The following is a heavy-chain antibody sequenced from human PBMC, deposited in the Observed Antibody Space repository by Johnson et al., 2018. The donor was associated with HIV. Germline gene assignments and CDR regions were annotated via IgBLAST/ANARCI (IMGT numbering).Heavy chain of an antibody. Sequence: VESGGGVVQPGRSLRLSCVASGYSFRNSAMHWVHQAPGKGLEWVATIWSDGTNKYYGDSVKGRFTVSRDSSKNTLFLQMTSLRVEDTAVYYCYGVYDAFDIWGQGTMVSVSS. CDR1: GYSFRNSA. V-gene: IGHV3-33*01. CDR3: YGVYDAFDI. CDR2: IWSDGTNK. D-gene: IGHD3-10*01. J-gene: IGHJ3*02.